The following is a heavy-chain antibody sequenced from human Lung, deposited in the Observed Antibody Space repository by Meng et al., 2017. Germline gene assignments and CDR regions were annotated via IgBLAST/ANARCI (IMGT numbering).Heavy chain of an antibody. V-gene: IGHV4-34*01. CDR3: ARGPTTMAHDFDY. D-gene: IGHD4-11*01. J-gene: IGHJ4*02. CDR1: GGSFSDYY. Sequence: QGQLQHGGAGLLKPSETLSLTCFVSGGSFSDYYWSWIRQPPGKGLEWIGEINHSGSTNYNPSLESRATISVDTSQNNLSLKLSSVTAADSAVYYCARGPTTMAHDFDYWGQGTLVTVSS. CDR2: INHSGST.